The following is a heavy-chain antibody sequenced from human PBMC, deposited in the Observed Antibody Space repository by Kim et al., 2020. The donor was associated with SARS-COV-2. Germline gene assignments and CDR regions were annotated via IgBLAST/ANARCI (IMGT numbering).Heavy chain of an antibody. CDR1: GGSISGYY. J-gene: IGHJ3*02. V-gene: IGHV4-59*08. CDR2: ICYSGST. CDR3: ARHVYPYDSRSAFDI. Sequence: SETLSLTCTVSGGSISGYYWCWIRQPPGKGLEWIGNICYSGSTDYSPYLRGRVTLSVDTSNNQFSLKLNSVTAADTAMYSCARHVYPYDSRSAFDIWGQGAMVTVSS. D-gene: IGHD3-22*01.